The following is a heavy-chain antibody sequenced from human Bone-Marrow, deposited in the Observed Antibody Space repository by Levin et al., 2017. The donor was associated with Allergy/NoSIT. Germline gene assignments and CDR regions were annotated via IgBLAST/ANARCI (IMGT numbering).Heavy chain of an antibody. CDR3: VRGLPDY. V-gene: IGHV3-48*01. CDR2: INSSSGTI. Sequence: GESLKISCATSGFTFSSYSMNWVRQAPGKGLEWVSYINSSSGTIYYADSVKGRFTISRDNAKKSLYLQMSSLRVGDTAVYYCVRGLPDYWGQGTLVTVSS. CDR1: GFTFSSYS. J-gene: IGHJ4*02.